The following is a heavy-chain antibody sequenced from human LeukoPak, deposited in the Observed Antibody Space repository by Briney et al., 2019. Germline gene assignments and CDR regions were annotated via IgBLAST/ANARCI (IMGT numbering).Heavy chain of an antibody. J-gene: IGHJ4*02. CDR1: GGTFSSYA. V-gene: IGHV1-69*04. CDR3: ARDSGGDSGY. CDR2: IIPILGIA. Sequence: GASVKVSCKASGGTFSSYAISWVRQAPGQGLEWMGRIIPILGIANYAQKFQGRVTITADKSTSTACMELSSLRSEDTAVYYCARDSGGDSGYWGQGTLVTVSS. D-gene: IGHD2-15*01.